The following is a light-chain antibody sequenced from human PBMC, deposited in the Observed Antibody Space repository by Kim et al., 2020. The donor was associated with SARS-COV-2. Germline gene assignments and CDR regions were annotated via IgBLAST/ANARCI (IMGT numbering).Light chain of an antibody. CDR1: QSIGTR. CDR3: QQSYTTPWLS. CDR2: AAS. V-gene: IGKV1-39*01. Sequence: SVGARVTLAWRASQSIGTRLNWYQQRPGKAPKLLIYAASTLQSVVPSRFSGTGSGTDFALTISSLQPEDFATYSCQQSYTTPWLSFGGGTKVDIK. J-gene: IGKJ4*01.